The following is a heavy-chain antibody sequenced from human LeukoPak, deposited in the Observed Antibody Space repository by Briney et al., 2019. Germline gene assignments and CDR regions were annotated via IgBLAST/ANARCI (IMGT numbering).Heavy chain of an antibody. Sequence: SETLSLTCTVSGGSISSYYWSWIRQPPGKGLEWIGYIYYSGSTNYNPSLKSRVTISVDTSKNQFSLKPSSVTAADTAVYYCARDQYYYDSSGYFAYNWFDPWGQGTLVTVSS. CDR2: IYYSGST. J-gene: IGHJ5*02. V-gene: IGHV4-59*01. CDR3: ARDQYYYDSSGYFAYNWFDP. D-gene: IGHD3-22*01. CDR1: GGSISSYY.